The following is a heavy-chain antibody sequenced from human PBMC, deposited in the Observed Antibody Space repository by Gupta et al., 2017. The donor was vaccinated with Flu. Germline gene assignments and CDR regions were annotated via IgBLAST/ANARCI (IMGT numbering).Heavy chain of an antibody. Sequence: EVQLVQSGAEVKKPGESLKISCQGSGYSFTSYWIGWVRQMPGKGLEWMGIIYPGDSDTRYSPSFQGQVTISADKSISTAYLQWSSLKASDTAMYYCARLEAPYYDFWSGYFWFDPWGQGTLVTVSS. CDR1: GYSFTSYW. V-gene: IGHV5-51*03. J-gene: IGHJ5*02. D-gene: IGHD3-3*01. CDR3: ARLEAPYYDFWSGYFWFDP. CDR2: IYPGDSDT.